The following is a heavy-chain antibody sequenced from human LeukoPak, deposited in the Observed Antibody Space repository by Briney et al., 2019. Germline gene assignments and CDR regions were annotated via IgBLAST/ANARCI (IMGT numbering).Heavy chain of an antibody. Sequence: SGPTLVNPTQALTLTCTFSGFSLRTRGVGVGWIRQPPAKALEWLALIYWDDDKRYSPPLKSRLTITKDTSKNQVVLTMTNMDPVDTATYYCAHRPLLSAFDYWGQGTLVTVSS. CDR1: GFSLRTRGVG. CDR2: IYWDDDK. V-gene: IGHV2-5*02. J-gene: IGHJ4*02. CDR3: AHRPLLSAFDY. D-gene: IGHD2-21*01.